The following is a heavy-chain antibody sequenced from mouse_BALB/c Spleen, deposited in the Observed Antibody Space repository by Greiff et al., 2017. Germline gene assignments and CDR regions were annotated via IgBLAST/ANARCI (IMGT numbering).Heavy chain of an antibody. CDR3: ARDGGLRGYFDV. J-gene: IGHJ1*01. CDR1: GFTFSDFY. CDR2: SRNKANDYTT. D-gene: IGHD2-2*01. V-gene: IGHV7-1*02. Sequence: EVNVVESGGGLVQPGGSLRLSCATSGFTFSDFYMEWVRQPPGKRLEWIAASRNKANDYTTEYSASVKGRFIVSRDTSQSILYLQMNALRAEDTAIYYCARDGGLRGYFDVWGAGTTVTVSS.